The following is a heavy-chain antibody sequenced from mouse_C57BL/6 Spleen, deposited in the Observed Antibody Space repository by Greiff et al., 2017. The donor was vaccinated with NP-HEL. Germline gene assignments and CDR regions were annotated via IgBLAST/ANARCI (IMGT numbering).Heavy chain of an antibody. CDR3: TPLYYPFAY. D-gene: IGHD1-1*01. J-gene: IGHJ3*01. CDR2: IRLKSDNYAT. Sequence: EVHLVESGGGLVQPGGSMKLSCVASGFTFSNYWMNWVRQSPEKGLEWVAQIRLKSDNYATHYAESVKGRFTISRDDSKSSVYLQMNNLRAEDTGIYYCTPLYYPFAYWGQGTLVTVSA. CDR1: GFTFSNYW. V-gene: IGHV6-3*01.